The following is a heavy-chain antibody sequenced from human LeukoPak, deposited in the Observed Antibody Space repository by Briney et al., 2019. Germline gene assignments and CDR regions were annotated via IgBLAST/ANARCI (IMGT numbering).Heavy chain of an antibody. CDR1: GFSVNNLY. J-gene: IGHJ4*02. CDR2: ISGSGGST. V-gene: IGHV3-23*01. CDR3: AQGRLGYSYGAFDH. D-gene: IGHD5-18*01. Sequence: PGGSLRLSCAASGFSVNNLYMSWVRQAPGKGLEWVSVISGSGGSTNFADSVKGRFTSSRDNSKNTLYLQMHSLRVEDTAVYYCAQGRLGYSYGAFDHWGQGTLVTVSS.